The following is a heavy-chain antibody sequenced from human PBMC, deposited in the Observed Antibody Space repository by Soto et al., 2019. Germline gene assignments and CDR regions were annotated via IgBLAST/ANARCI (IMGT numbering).Heavy chain of an antibody. Sequence: PSEALSLTCTVSGGSISSGGYYWSWIRQHPGTGLEWIGHISYSGSTNYNPSLKSRVTISVDTSKNQFSLKLSSVTAADTAVYYCARLSRDDGYEYFDYWGQGTLVTAPQ. J-gene: IGHJ4*02. CDR3: ARLSRDDGYEYFDY. D-gene: IGHD5-18*01. CDR2: ISYSGST. CDR1: GGSISSGGYY. V-gene: IGHV4-61*08.